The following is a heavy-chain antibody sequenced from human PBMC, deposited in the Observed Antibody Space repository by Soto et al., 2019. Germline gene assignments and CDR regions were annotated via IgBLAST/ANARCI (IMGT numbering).Heavy chain of an antibody. CDR2: ISYSGTT. CDR1: GDSISSVYNY. CDR3: ARGRGYSYVLDP. V-gene: IGHV4-30-4*01. J-gene: IGHJ5*02. Sequence: QVQLQESGPGLMKPSQTLSLTCTVSGDSISSVYNYWSWIRQPPGPGLEWIGFISYSGTTSYSPSRKSRLATSLNTSKNQSSLSLTSVTAADTAVYYCARGRGYSYVLDPWGQVTLVTVSS. D-gene: IGHD5-12*01.